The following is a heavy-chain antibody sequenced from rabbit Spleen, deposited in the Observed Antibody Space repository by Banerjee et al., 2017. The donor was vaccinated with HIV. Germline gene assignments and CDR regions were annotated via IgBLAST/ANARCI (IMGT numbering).Heavy chain of an antibody. CDR1: GFTISSSYY. CDR3: ARGVNPGYQEFKL. J-gene: IGHJ4*01. CDR2: IYGGSSGST. Sequence: QSLEESGGDLVQPEGSLTLTCTASGFTISSSYYMCWVHQAPGKGLEWIACIYGGSSGSTYYASWAKGRFTISKGSSTTVTLQMTSLTAADTATYFCARGVNPGYQEFKLWGPGTLVTVS. V-gene: IGHV1S40*01. D-gene: IGHD7-1*01.